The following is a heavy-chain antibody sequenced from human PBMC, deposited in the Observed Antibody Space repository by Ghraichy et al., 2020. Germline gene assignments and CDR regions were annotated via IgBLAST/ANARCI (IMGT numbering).Heavy chain of an antibody. CDR1: GFTFSRHW. J-gene: IGHJ3*01. Sequence: GSLRLSCAASGFTFSRHWMKWVRQAPGRGLEWVANINEDGSKIYYVGSVKGRFTISRDNAKNTLYLQMNSLRGEDTAVYYCARDGSRRGAYDLWGQGTMVTVSS. CDR2: INEDGSKI. V-gene: IGHV3-7*01. D-gene: IGHD3-10*01. CDR3: ARDGSRRGAYDL.